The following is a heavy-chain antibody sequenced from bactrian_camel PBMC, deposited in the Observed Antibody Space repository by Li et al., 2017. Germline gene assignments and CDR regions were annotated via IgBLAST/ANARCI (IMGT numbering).Heavy chain of an antibody. D-gene: IGHD7*01. Sequence: QLVESGGGSVQAGGSLRLSCAPSGFIYDNYCMGWFRQAPGKEREGVATLDSDGTTTIADSVRGRFTISKDKPENTLYLQMNSLKPEDTAMYYCAAVWDCAGGTPVYWGQGTQVTVSS. V-gene: IGHV3S55*01. CDR1: GFIYDNYC. CDR2: LDSDGTT. CDR3: AAVWDCAGGTPVY. J-gene: IGHJ4*01.